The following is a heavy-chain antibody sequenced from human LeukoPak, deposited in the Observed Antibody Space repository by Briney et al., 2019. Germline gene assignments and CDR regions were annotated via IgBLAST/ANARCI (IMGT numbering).Heavy chain of an antibody. CDR2: MNPNSGNT. V-gene: IGHV1-8*01. D-gene: IGHD3-3*01. Sequence: ASVKVSCKASGYTFTSYDINWVRQATGQGLEWMGWMNPNSGNTGYAQKFQGRVTMTRNTSISTAYMELSSLRSEDTAVYYCASQLRFLEWYGMDVWGQGTTVTVSS. CDR1: GYTFTSYD. CDR3: ASQLRFLEWYGMDV. J-gene: IGHJ6*02.